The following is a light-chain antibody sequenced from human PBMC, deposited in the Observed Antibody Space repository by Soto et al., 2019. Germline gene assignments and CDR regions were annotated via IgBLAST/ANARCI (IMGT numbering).Light chain of an antibody. CDR1: QSVSSNY. J-gene: IGKJ1*01. Sequence: ETVMTQSPATLSVSPGERATLSCRASQSVSSNYLAWYQQKPGQAPRLLIFGASSRATGIPDRFSASGSGTDSTLTISRLEPEDFAVYYCQQYASSPLTFGQGTKVDI. CDR3: QQYASSPLT. CDR2: GAS. V-gene: IGKV3-20*01.